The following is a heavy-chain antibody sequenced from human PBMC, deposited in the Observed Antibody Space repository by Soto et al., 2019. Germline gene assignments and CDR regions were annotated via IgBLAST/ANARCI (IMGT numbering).Heavy chain of an antibody. CDR1: GFTFSSYA. CDR2: ISVSGGTA. J-gene: IGHJ5*02. D-gene: IGHD3-10*01. Sequence: GGSLRLSCAASGFTFSSYAMSWVRQAPGKGLEWVSAISVSGGTAYYADSVKGRFTLSRDNSKNTLYLQMNSLRAEDTAVYYCAKEGSTTRAFDPWGQGTLVTVSS. V-gene: IGHV3-23*01. CDR3: AKEGSTTRAFDP.